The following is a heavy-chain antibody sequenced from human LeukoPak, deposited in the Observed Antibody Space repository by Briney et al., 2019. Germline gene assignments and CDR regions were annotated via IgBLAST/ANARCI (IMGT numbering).Heavy chain of an antibody. V-gene: IGHV4-30-2*01. CDR1: GGSISSGAYL. Sequence: SETLSLTCAVSGGSISSGAYLWGWIRQPLGKGLELIGYIHHTGSTNYNPSLKSRVTMSLDKSKNQISLEMNSVTVADTAVYFYVGEDDGGYRFDYWGQGTLVTVSS. J-gene: IGHJ4*02. D-gene: IGHD2-15*01. CDR2: IHHTGST. CDR3: VGEDDGGYRFDY.